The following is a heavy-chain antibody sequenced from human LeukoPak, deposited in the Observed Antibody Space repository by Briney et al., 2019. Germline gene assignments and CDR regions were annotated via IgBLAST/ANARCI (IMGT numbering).Heavy chain of an antibody. CDR1: DASVSSFY. D-gene: IGHD3-9*01. Sequence: SETLSLTCTVSDASVSSFYWTWIRQPPGKGLECIGYIYYSGSTNYNPSLKSRVTISIDTSKNQFSLKMNSVTAADSAVYYCVKVRANYDTLTGHYKGDSFDIWGQGTMITVSS. CDR3: VKVRANYDTLTGHYKGDSFDI. V-gene: IGHV4-59*02. CDR2: IYYSGST. J-gene: IGHJ3*02.